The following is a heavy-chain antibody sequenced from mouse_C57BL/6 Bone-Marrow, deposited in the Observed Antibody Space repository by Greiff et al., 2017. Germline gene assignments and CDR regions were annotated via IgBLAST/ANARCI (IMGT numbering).Heavy chain of an antibody. Sequence: VQLQQSGAELARPGASVKLSCKASGYTFTSYGISWVKQRTGQGLEWIGEIYPRSGNTYYNEKFKGKATLTADKSSSTAYMELRSLTSEDSAVYFCARSPWEEVAYWGQGTLVTVSA. CDR2: IYPRSGNT. J-gene: IGHJ3*01. V-gene: IGHV1-81*01. D-gene: IGHD4-1*01. CDR3: ARSPWEEVAY. CDR1: GYTFTSYG.